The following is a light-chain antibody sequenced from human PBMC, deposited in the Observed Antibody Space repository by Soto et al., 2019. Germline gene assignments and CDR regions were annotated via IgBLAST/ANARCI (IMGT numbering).Light chain of an antibody. CDR2: EGS. J-gene: IGLJ2*01. Sequence: QPVLTQPASVSGSPGQSITISCTGTSSDVGSYNLVSWYQQHPGKAPKLMIYEGSKRPSGVSNRFSGSKSGNTASLTISGLQAEDDADYYCCSYAGTSTLVFGGGTKLTVL. CDR1: SSDVGSYNL. V-gene: IGLV2-23*01. CDR3: CSYAGTSTLV.